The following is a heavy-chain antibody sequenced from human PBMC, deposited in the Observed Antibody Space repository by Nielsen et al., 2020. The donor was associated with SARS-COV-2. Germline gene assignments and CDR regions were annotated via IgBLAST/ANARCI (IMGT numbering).Heavy chain of an antibody. CDR2: LSGSGGST. CDR1: GFTFSSYA. Sequence: GGSLRLSCAASGFTFSSYAMSWVRQAPGKGLEWVSALSGSGGSTYYADSVKGRFTISRDNSKNTVFLQMNSLRAEDTAVYYCAKGDYGDYEGDIDYWGQGTLVTVSS. D-gene: IGHD4-17*01. CDR3: AKGDYGDYEGDIDY. V-gene: IGHV3-23*01. J-gene: IGHJ4*02.